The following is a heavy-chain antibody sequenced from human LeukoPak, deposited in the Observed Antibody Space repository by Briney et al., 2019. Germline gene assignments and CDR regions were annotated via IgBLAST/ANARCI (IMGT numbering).Heavy chain of an antibody. V-gene: IGHV3-30*02. D-gene: IGHD4-17*01. Sequence: GGSLKLSCTASGFTFSSYGMHWVRQAPGKGLEWVAFTPYDGSNKYYADSVKGRFTISRDNSKNTLYLQMNSLRAEDTAVYYCARGTAADYWGQGTLVTVSS. CDR3: ARGTAADY. J-gene: IGHJ4*02. CDR2: TPYDGSNK. CDR1: GFTFSSYG.